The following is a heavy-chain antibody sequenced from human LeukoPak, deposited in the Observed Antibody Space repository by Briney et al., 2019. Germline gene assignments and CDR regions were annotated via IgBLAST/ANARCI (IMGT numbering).Heavy chain of an antibody. V-gene: IGHV3-7*01. CDR2: IKQDGSEK. Sequence: GGSLRLSCAASGFTFSSYWMSWVRQAPGKGLEWVANIKQDGSEKYYVDSVKGRFTISRDNARNSLYLQMNSLRAEDTAVYYCARDKSDYYDSSGYIDYWGQGTLVTVSS. D-gene: IGHD3-22*01. CDR1: GFTFSSYW. J-gene: IGHJ4*02. CDR3: ARDKSDYYDSSGYIDY.